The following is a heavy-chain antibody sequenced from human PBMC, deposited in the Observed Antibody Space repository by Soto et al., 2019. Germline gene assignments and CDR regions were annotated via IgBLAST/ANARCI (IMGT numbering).Heavy chain of an antibody. J-gene: IGHJ6*02. CDR3: AKDRRVAGTSYYYYGMDV. CDR1: GFTFSSYG. CDR2: ISYDGSNK. V-gene: IGHV3-30*18. D-gene: IGHD6-19*01. Sequence: PGGSLRLSCAASGFTFSSYGMHWVRQAPGKGLEWVAVISYDGSNKYYADSVKGRFTISRDNSKNTLYLQMNSLRAEDTAVYYCAKDRRVAGTSYYYYGMDVWGQGTTVTVSS.